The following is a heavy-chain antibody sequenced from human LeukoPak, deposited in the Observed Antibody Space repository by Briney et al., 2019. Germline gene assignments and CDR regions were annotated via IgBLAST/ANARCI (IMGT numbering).Heavy chain of an antibody. Sequence: ASVKVSCKAYGYTFSAYYIHWVRQAPGQGLEWMGWINPNSGGTSYAQKFQGRVTMTRDTSISTAYMELSRLGSDDTAVYFCARAGGGYSSGWGAFDIWGQGTVVTVSS. CDR1: GYTFSAYY. V-gene: IGHV1-2*02. CDR3: ARAGGGYSSGWGAFDI. D-gene: IGHD5-18*01. J-gene: IGHJ3*02. CDR2: INPNSGGT.